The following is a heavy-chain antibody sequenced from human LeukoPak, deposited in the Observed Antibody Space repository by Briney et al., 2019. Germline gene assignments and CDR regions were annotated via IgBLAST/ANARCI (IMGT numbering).Heavy chain of an antibody. CDR1: GGSISSYY. CDR3: ARGPYYYDSSGYYYY. V-gene: IGHV4-4*07. J-gene: IGHJ4*02. Sequence: SETLSLTCAVSGGSISSYYWSWIRQPAGKGLEWIGRIYTSGSTNYNPSLKSRVTMSVDTSKNQFSLKLSSVTAADTAVYYCARGPYYYDSSGYYYYWGQGTLVTVPS. D-gene: IGHD3-22*01. CDR2: IYTSGST.